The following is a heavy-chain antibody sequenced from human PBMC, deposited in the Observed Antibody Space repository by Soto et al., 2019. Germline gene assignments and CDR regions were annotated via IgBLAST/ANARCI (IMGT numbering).Heavy chain of an antibody. CDR3: AREGRYCTNGVCYERWASSYYYMDV. CDR2: INAGNGNT. V-gene: IGHV1-3*01. CDR1: GYTFTSYA. Sequence: ASVKVSCKASGYTFTSYAMHWVRQAPGQRLEWMGWINAGNGNTKYSQKFQGRVTITRDTSASTAYMELSSLRSEDTAVYYCAREGRYCTNGVCYERWASSYYYMDVWGKGTTVTVSS. J-gene: IGHJ6*03. D-gene: IGHD2-8*01.